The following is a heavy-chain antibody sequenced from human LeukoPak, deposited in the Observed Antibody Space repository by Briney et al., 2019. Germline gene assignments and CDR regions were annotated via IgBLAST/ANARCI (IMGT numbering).Heavy chain of an antibody. D-gene: IGHD3-22*01. Sequence: GGSLRLSCAASGFTFSDYYMSWIRQAPGKGLEWVSYISSSGSTIYYADSVKGRFTISRDNSKNTLYLQMNSLRAEDTAVYYCAKLLRKYYDSSGYSLDYWGQGTLVTVSS. CDR1: GFTFSDYY. V-gene: IGHV3-11*01. CDR2: ISSSGSTI. J-gene: IGHJ4*02. CDR3: AKLLRKYYDSSGYSLDY.